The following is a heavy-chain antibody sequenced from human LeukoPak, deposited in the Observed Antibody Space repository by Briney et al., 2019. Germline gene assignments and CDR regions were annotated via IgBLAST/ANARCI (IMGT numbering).Heavy chain of an antibody. CDR1: GGSFSGYY. CDR2: INHSGRT. D-gene: IGHD3-10*01. Sequence: TSETLSLTCAVYGGSFSGYYWSWIRQPPGKGLEWIGEINHSGRTNYNPSLKSRVTISVDTSKNQFSLKLSSVTAADTAVYYCARGSRYYGSGRKAWFDPWGQGTLVTVSS. CDR3: ARGSRYYGSGRKAWFDP. V-gene: IGHV4-34*01. J-gene: IGHJ5*02.